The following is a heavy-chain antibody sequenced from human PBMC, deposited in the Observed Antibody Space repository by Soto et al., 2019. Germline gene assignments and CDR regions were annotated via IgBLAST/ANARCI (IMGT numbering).Heavy chain of an antibody. D-gene: IGHD5-18*01. CDR1: GFTFSSYA. V-gene: IGHV3-23*01. CDR2: ISGSGGST. Sequence: GGSLRLSCAASGFTFSSYAMSWVRQAPGKGLEWVSAISGSGGSTYYADSVKGRFTISRDNSKNTLYLQMNSLRAEDTAVYYCAKFPKFGGTAMVTGHFDYWGQGTLVTVSS. J-gene: IGHJ4*02. CDR3: AKFPKFGGTAMVTGHFDY.